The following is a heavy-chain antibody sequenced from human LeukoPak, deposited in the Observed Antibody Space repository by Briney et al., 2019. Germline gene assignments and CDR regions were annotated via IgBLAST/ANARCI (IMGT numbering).Heavy chain of an antibody. V-gene: IGHV3-23*01. J-gene: IGHJ4*02. Sequence: GGSLRLSCAASGFTFSNYALTWVRQAPGKGLEWVSGISDSGTSTYYADSVKGRFTISRDNSRNTLYLQMNSLRAEDTAVYYCASPYGDHSDWGQGTLVTVSS. CDR2: ISDSGTST. D-gene: IGHD4-17*01. CDR3: ASPYGDHSD. CDR1: GFTFSNYA.